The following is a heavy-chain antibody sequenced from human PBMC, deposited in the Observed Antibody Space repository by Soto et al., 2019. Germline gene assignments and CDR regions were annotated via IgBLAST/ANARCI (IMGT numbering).Heavy chain of an antibody. CDR3: VRGDKGGFDL. J-gene: IGHJ3*01. Sequence: GGAPRLSRENSGFTFRSFWMHSVRQAPGQGLVWVSHIHSDGSTTTYADSVKGRFTISRDNAKNTLYLQMNSLRAEDTAVYYCVRGDKGGFDLWGQGTTVTVSS. CDR1: GFTFRSFW. CDR2: IHSDGSTT. D-gene: IGHD2-21*02. V-gene: IGHV3-74*01.